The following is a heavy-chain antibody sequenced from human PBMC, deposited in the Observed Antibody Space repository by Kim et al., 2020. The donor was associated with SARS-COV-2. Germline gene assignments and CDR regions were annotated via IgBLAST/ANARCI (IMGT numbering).Heavy chain of an antibody. J-gene: IGHJ6*02. Sequence: ASVKVSCKASGYTFTSYYMHWVRQAPGQGLEWMGIINPSGGSTSYAQKFQGRVTMTRDTSTSTVYMELSSLRSEDTAVYYCARVRKSGENYYYYGMDVWGQGTTVTVSS. D-gene: IGHD3-16*01. V-gene: IGHV1-46*01. CDR3: ARVRKSGENYYYYGMDV. CDR1: GYTFTSYY. CDR2: INPSGGST.